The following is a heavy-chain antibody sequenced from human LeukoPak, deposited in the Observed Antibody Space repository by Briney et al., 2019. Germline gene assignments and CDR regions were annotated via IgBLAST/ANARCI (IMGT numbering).Heavy chain of an antibody. J-gene: IGHJ4*02. CDR3: AKGSYYYDSADYSDY. V-gene: IGHV3-23*01. CDR2: LSGSGGNT. CDR1: GFTFSSYA. Sequence: GGSLRLSCAAPGFTFSSYAMSWVRQAPGKGLEWVSTLSGSGGNTYYADSVKGRVTISRDNSKNTLYLQMNSLRAEDTAVYHCAKGSYYYDSADYSDYWGQGTLVTVSS. D-gene: IGHD3-22*01.